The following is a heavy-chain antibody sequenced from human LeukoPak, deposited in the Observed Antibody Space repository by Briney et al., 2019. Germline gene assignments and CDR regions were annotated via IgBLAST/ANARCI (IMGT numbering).Heavy chain of an antibody. CDR2: IYSGGST. CDR3: ARDSSSWYYFDY. Sequence: GGSLRLSCAASGFTFSSYWMSWVRQAPGKGLEWVSVIYSGGSTYYAGSVKGRFTISRDNSKNTLYLQMNSLRAEDTAVYYCARDSSSWYYFDYWGQGTLVTVSS. D-gene: IGHD6-13*01. CDR1: GFTFSSYW. J-gene: IGHJ4*02. V-gene: IGHV3-66*01.